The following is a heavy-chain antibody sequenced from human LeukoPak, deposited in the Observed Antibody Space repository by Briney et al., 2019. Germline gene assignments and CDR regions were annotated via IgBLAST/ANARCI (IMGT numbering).Heavy chain of an antibody. CDR2: INQDASVR. CDR1: GFSFSTYW. D-gene: IGHD6-13*01. Sequence: PGGSLRLSCAASGFSFSTYWMSWVRQTPEKGLEFVANINQDASVRNYMDSLKGRCTIFRDNAKKSVYLEINSLRADDTAAYYCARDPGSSSFDLWGQGALVTVSS. J-gene: IGHJ4*02. CDR3: ARDPGSSSFDL. V-gene: IGHV3-7*01.